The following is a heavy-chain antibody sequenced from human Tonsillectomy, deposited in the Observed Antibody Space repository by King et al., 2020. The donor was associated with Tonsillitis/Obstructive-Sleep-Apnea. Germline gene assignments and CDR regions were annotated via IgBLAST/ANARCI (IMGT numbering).Heavy chain of an antibody. V-gene: IGHV3-23*04. CDR2: ISGSGGSK. CDR3: AKPTADCSSTSCYYGGFDP. CDR1: GFTFSSYA. J-gene: IGHJ5*02. Sequence: DVQLVESGGGLVQPGGSLRLSCAASGFTFSSYAMSWVRQAPGKGLEWVSAISGSGGSKYYADSLEGRFTISRDNSKNTLNLQMNSLRAEDTAVYYCAKPTADCSSTSCYYGGFDPWGQGTLVTVSS. D-gene: IGHD2-2*01.